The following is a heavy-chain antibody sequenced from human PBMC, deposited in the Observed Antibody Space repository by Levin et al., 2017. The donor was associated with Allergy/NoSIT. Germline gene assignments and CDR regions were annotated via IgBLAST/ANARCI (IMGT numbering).Heavy chain of an antibody. D-gene: IGHD1-26*01. CDR1: VGSISSSSYY. J-gene: IGHJ4*02. CDR2: IYYSGST. CDR3: KTWELQDTDFDY. Sequence: SQTLSLTCTVSVGSISSSSYYWGWIRQPPGKGLEWIGSIYYSGSTYYNPSLKSRVTISVDTSKNQFSLKLSSVTAADTAVYYCKTWELQDTDFDYWGQGTLVTVSA. V-gene: IGHV4-39*01.